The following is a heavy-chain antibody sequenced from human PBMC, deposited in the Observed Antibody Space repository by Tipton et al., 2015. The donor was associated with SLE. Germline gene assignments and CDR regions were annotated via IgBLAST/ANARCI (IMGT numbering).Heavy chain of an antibody. J-gene: IGHJ4*02. V-gene: IGHV4-34*01. CDR1: GGSFSGYY. D-gene: IGHD6-19*01. Sequence: TLSLTCAVYGGSFSGYYWSWIRQPPGKGLEWIGEINHSGSTNYNPSLKSRVTISVDTSRNHFSLRLNSVTAADTAVYYCARGAGWYGYWGQGTLVTVSS. CDR3: ARGAGWYGY. CDR2: INHSGST.